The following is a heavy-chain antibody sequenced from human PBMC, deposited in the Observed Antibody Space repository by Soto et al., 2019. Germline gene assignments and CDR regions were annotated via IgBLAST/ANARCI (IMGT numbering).Heavy chain of an antibody. V-gene: IGHV1-18*01. CDR3: AGDDRYSSSWDFDY. CDR2: ISAYNGNT. CDR1: GYTFTSYG. D-gene: IGHD6-13*01. Sequence: GASVKVSCKASGYTFTSYGISWVRQAPGQGLEWMGWISAYNGNTNYAQKLQGRVTMTTDTSTSTAYMELRSLRSDDTAVYYCAGDDRYSSSWDFDYWGQGTLVTVSS. J-gene: IGHJ4*02.